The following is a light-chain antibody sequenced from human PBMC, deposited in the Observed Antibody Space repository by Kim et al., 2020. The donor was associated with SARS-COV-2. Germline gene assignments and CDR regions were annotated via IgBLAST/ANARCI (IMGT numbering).Light chain of an antibody. V-gene: IGKV1-6*01. CDR2: AAS. J-gene: IGKJ1*01. Sequence: AIQLTQSPSSLSASVGDRITITCRASQGIRDDLGWYQQKPGKAPKLLIYAASSLESGVPSRFSGSGFGTDFTLTISSLQPEDRGTYYCLQDFSYPWTFGQGTKVDIK. CDR1: QGIRDD. CDR3: LQDFSYPWT.